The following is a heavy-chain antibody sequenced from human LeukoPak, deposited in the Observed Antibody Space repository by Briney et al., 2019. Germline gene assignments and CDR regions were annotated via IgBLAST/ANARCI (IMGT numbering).Heavy chain of an antibody. CDR1: GGSFSAYY. CDR3: ARWYSSGLKVFPLQKRYNWFDP. J-gene: IGHJ5*02. CDR2: INHGGST. Sequence: PSETLPLTCAVYGGSFSAYYWTWIRQPPGKGLEWIGEINHGGSTNYNPSLKSRVTISIDTSKNQFSLKLSSVTAADTAVYYCARWYSSGLKVFPLQKRYNWFDPWGQGTLVTVSS. D-gene: IGHD6-19*01. V-gene: IGHV4-34*01.